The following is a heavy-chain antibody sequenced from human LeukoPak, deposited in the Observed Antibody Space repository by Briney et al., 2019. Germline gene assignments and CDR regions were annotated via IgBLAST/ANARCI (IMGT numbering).Heavy chain of an antibody. CDR3: ARENGGLIDY. V-gene: IGHV1-18*01. CDR2: ISAYNGNT. J-gene: IGHJ4*02. CDR1: GYTFTSYA. D-gene: IGHD1-1*01. Sequence: ASVKVSCKASGYTFTSYAMNWVRQAPGQGLEWMGWISAYNGNTNYAQKLQGRVTMTTDTSTSTAYMELRSLRSDDTAVYYCARENGGLIDYWGQGTLVTVSS.